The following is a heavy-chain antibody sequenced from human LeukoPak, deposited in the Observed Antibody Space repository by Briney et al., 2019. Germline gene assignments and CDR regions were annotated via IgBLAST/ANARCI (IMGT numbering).Heavy chain of an antibody. CDR2: IIPIFGTA. CDR3: AGGRGYIVAPRGGFDY. J-gene: IGHJ4*02. CDR1: GGTFSSYA. D-gene: IGHD5-12*01. Sequence: ASVKVCCKASGGTFSSYAISWVRQAPGQGLEWMGGIIPIFGTANYAQKFQGRVTITTDESTSTAYMELSSLRSEDTAVYYCAGGRGYIVAPRGGFDYWGQGTLVTVSS. V-gene: IGHV1-69*05.